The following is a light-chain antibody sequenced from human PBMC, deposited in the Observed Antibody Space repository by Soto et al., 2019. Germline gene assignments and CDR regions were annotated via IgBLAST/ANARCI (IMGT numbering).Light chain of an antibody. Sequence: EIVMTQSPATLSVSPGERATLSCRVSQSVSSDLAWYQQKPGQAHRLLIYGAYTRATGIQARFSGSGSGTEFTLTIRSLQTDDFASYYCIHYSTYPLTVGGGTKVDIK. V-gene: IGKV3-15*01. J-gene: IGKJ4*01. CDR3: IHYSTYPLT. CDR2: GAY. CDR1: QSVSSD.